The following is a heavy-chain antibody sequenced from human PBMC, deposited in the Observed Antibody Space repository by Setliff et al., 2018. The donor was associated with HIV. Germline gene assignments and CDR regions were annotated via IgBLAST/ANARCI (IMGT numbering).Heavy chain of an antibody. V-gene: IGHV4-59*01. J-gene: IGHJ4*02. CDR1: GCSFSGYY. D-gene: IGHD2-21*01. Sequence: PSETLSLTCSVSGCSFSGYYWSWIRQPPGKGLEWIGYIYICNSGSTNYNPSLTSRVTISADTSRNQFSLKLTSVTAADTAIYYCARGVNFDYWGQGTQVTVSS. CDR2: IYICNSGST. CDR3: ARGVNFDY.